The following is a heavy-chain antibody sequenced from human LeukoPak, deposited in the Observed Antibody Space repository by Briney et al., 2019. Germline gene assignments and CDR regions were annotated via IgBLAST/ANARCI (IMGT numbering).Heavy chain of an antibody. CDR2: IKQDGSEK. CDR3: ARQIQLEYYYYGMDV. D-gene: IGHD5-18*01. V-gene: IGHV3-7*03. Sequence: PGGSLRLSCAASGFTFSSYWMSWVRQAPGKGLEWVANIKQDGSEKYYVDSVKGRFTISRDNAKNSLYLQMNSLRAEDTAMYYCARQIQLEYYYYGMDVWGKGTTVTVSS. CDR1: GFTFSSYW. J-gene: IGHJ6*04.